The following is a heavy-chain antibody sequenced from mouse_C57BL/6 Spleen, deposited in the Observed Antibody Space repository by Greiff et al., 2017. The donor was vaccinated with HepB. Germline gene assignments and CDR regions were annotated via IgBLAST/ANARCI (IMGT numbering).Heavy chain of an antibody. V-gene: IGHV1-61*01. CDR2: IYHSDSET. Sequence: QVQLQQPGAELVRPGSSVKLSCKASGYTFTSYWMDWVKQRPGQGLEWIGNIYHSDSETHYNQKFKDKSTLTVDKSSSTAYMQLSSLTSEDSAVYYCARSRWLLLYFDYWGQGTTLTVSS. J-gene: IGHJ2*01. D-gene: IGHD2-3*01. CDR1: GYTFTSYW. CDR3: ARSRWLLLYFDY.